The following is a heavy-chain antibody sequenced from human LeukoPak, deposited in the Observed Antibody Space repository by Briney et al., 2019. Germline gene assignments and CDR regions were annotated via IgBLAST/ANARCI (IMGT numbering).Heavy chain of an antibody. V-gene: IGHV3-15*01. CDR2: IKSKTYGGTT. Sequence: RGSLRLSCGASGFTFSNARMSWVRQAPGKAMEWVGRIKSKTYGGTTDYAAPMKGRFTISRDDSKNTVFLQMNSLKTEDTAVYSCTTYPMVYAINYWGQGTLVTVSS. D-gene: IGHD2-8*01. J-gene: IGHJ4*02. CDR1: GFTFSNAR. CDR3: TTYPMVYAINY.